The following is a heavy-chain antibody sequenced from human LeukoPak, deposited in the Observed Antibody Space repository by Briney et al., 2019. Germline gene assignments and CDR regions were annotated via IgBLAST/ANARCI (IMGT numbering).Heavy chain of an antibody. CDR1: GGTFRSHT. J-gene: IGHJ5*02. Sequence: GASVKVSCKTSGGTFRSHTFGWVRQAPGQGLEWMGRITPVINSAKYAQKFRDRLTITADTIMVTAYMELSSLTPDDTAVYYCTRVNLRGSQYNWFDPWGQGTRVIVSS. CDR3: TRVNLRGSQYNWFDP. D-gene: IGHD1-26*01. CDR2: ITPVINSA. V-gene: IGHV1-69*08.